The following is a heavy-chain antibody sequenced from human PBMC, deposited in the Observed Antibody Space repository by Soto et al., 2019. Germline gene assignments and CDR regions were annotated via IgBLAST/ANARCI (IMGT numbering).Heavy chain of an antibody. V-gene: IGHV4-59*08. CDR1: GGSISSYY. CDR3: ARQAIAARHFDY. CDR2: IYYSGST. D-gene: IGHD6-6*01. Sequence: SETLSLTCTVSGGSISSYYCSWIRQPPGKGLEWIGYIYYSGSTNYNPSLKSRVTISVDTSKNQFSLKLSSVTAADTAVYYCARQAIAARHFDYWGQGTLVTVS. J-gene: IGHJ4*02.